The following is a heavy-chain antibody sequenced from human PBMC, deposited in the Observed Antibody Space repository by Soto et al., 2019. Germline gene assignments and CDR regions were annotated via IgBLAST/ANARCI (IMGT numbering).Heavy chain of an antibody. D-gene: IGHD3-9*01. J-gene: IGHJ5*02. CDR2: IFSNDEK. Sequence: QVTLKESGPVLVKPTETLTLTCTVSGFSLSNARMGVSWIRQPPGKALEWLAHIFSNDEKSYRTSLKSRLTISQDTSKSHVVLTMTNIDPVDTATYCCARSWILTGYYNLFDPWGQGTLVTVSS. CDR1: GFSLSNARMG. V-gene: IGHV2-26*01. CDR3: ARSWILTGYYNLFDP.